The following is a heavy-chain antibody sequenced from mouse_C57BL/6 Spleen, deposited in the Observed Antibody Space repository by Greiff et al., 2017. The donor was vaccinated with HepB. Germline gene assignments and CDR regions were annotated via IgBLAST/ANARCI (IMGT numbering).Heavy chain of an antibody. D-gene: IGHD2-4*01. V-gene: IGHV1-64*01. J-gene: IGHJ3*01. CDR1: GYTFTSYW. CDR3: ARGYYDYDEFAY. CDR2: IHPNSGST. Sequence: QVQLQQPGAELVKPGASVKLSCKASGYTFTSYWMYWVKQRPGQGLEWIGMIHPNSGSTNYNEKFKSKATLTVDKSSSTAYMQLSSLTSEDSAVYYCARGYYDYDEFAYWGQGTLVTVSA.